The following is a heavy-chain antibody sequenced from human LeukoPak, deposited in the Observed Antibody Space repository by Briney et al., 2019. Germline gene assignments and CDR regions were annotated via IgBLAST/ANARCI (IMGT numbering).Heavy chain of an antibody. V-gene: IGHV1-8*03. J-gene: IGHJ4*02. CDR3: ARRSIAARQTFDY. CDR2: MNPNSGNT. D-gene: IGHD6-6*01. Sequence: ASVKVSCKASGYDFTAHFMHWIRQATGQGLEWMGWMNPNSGNTGYAQKFQGRVTITRNTSISTAYMELSSLRSEDTAVYYCARRSIAARQTFDYWGQGTLVTVSS. CDR1: GYDFTAHF.